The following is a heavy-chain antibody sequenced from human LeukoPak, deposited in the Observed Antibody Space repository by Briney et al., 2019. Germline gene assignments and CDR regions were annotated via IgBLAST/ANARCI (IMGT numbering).Heavy chain of an antibody. Sequence: GGSLRLSCAASGFTFSDYYMSWIRQAPGKGLGWVSYISSSGSTIYYADSVKGRFTISRDNSKNTLYLQMNSLRAEDTAVYYCAKEEVGYYYDSSGYPTYYFDYWGQGTLVTVSS. V-gene: IGHV3-11*01. D-gene: IGHD3-22*01. CDR3: AKEEVGYYYDSSGYPTYYFDY. J-gene: IGHJ4*02. CDR1: GFTFSDYY. CDR2: ISSSGSTI.